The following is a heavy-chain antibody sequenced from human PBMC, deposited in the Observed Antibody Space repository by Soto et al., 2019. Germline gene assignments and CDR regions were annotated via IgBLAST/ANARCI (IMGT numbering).Heavy chain of an antibody. J-gene: IGHJ2*01. V-gene: IGHV1-18*01. CDR1: GYTFTTYD. CDR2: ISVYNGNT. CDR3: ARDHPTYRGSNSGLMEKF. D-gene: IGHD1-26*01. Sequence: ASVKVSCKASGYTFTTYDITWVRQAPGQELEWMGWISVYNGNTNYAQNLRGRVTMTTXTXXSXXXTXLXXLRXDDTAVYYCARDHPTYRGSNSGLMEKFSGR.